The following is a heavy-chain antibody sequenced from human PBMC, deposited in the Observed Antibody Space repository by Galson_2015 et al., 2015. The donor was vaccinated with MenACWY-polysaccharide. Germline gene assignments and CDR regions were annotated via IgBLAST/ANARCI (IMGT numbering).Heavy chain of an antibody. CDR1: GFTFSSYW. CDR3: ARVSVRFGGAMTSVIDY. CDR2: IKEGGSEK. Sequence: SLRLSCAASGFTFSSYWMSWVRQAPGKGLEWVANIKEGGSEKYYVDSVKGRFTISRDNAKNSLYLQMNSLRAEDTAVYYCARVSVRFGGAMTSVIDYWGQGSLVTVSS. V-gene: IGHV3-7*03. J-gene: IGHJ4*02. D-gene: IGHD3-16*01.